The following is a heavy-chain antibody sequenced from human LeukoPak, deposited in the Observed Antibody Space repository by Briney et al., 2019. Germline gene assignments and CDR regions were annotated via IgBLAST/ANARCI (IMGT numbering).Heavy chain of an antibody. CDR2: ISSSGSTI. CDR3: ARAEGGLATAIY. J-gene: IGHJ4*02. Sequence: GGSLRLSCAASGFTFSSYEMNWVRQAPGKGLEWVSYISSSGSTIYYADSVKGRFTISRDNAKNSLYLQMNGLGAEDTALYYCARAEGGLATAIYWGQGTLVTVSS. D-gene: IGHD2-21*02. V-gene: IGHV3-48*03. CDR1: GFTFSSYE.